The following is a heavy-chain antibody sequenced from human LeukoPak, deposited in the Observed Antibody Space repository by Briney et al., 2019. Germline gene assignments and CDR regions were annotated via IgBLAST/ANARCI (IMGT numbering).Heavy chain of an antibody. CDR3: ARGPISGWSADY. V-gene: IGHV3-48*02. D-gene: IGHD6-19*01. J-gene: IGHJ4*02. CDR2: ISNSGSMI. CDR1: GLTFSSYN. Sequence: GGSLRLSCAVSGLTFSSYNMNWVRQAPGKGLEWVSYISNSGSMIYYADSVKGRFTLSRDNARNSLYLQMNSLRDEDTAVYYCARGPISGWSADYWGQGTLVTVSS.